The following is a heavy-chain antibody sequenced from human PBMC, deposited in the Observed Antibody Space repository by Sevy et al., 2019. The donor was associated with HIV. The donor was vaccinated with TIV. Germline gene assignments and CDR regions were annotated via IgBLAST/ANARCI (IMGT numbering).Heavy chain of an antibody. Sequence: GGSLRLSCAASGFTFSSYWMSWVRQAPGKGLEWVANIKQDGSEKYCVDSVKGRFTISRDNAKNSLYLQMNSLRAEDTAVYYCARVSRGYSYGPDLGHYYYYYYMDVWGKGTTVTVSS. CDR2: IKQDGSEK. D-gene: IGHD5-18*01. CDR3: ARVSRGYSYGPDLGHYYYYYYMDV. CDR1: GFTFSSYW. J-gene: IGHJ6*03. V-gene: IGHV3-7*03.